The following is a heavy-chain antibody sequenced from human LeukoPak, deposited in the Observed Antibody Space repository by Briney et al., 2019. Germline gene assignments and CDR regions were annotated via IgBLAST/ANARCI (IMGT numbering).Heavy chain of an antibody. D-gene: IGHD2/OR15-2a*01. Sequence: PSETLSLTCTVSGYSISSGYYWGWIRQPPGKGLEWIASMFHSGSTFYNPSLKSRVTISVDTSNNYFSLRLSSVTAADTAVYHCARAHSIASYYYGVDVWGQGTTVTVSS. CDR1: GYSISSGYY. CDR2: MFHSGST. J-gene: IGHJ6*02. V-gene: IGHV4-38-2*02. CDR3: ARAHSIASYYYGVDV.